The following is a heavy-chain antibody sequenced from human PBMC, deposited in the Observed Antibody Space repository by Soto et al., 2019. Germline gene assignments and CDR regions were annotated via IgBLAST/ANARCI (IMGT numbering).Heavy chain of an antibody. V-gene: IGHV3-7*04. D-gene: IGHD6-13*01. Sequence: PGGSLRLSCAASGFTFSTYWMSWVRQAPGKGLEWVAKIKQDGSETYYVDSVKGRFTISRANALNTLFLQMNSLRAEDTAVYYCTKDFYNWGIAAADTTFDHWGQGTLVTVSS. J-gene: IGHJ4*02. CDR3: TKDFYNWGIAAADTTFDH. CDR1: GFTFSTYW. CDR2: IKQDGSET.